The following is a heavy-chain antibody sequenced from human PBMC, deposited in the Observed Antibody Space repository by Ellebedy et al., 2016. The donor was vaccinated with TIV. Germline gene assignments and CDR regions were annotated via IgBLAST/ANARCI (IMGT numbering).Heavy chain of an antibody. CDR1: GFTFSTYS. Sequence: GESLKISXAASGFTFSTYSMNWVRQAPGKGLEWVSYISSSSTIYYADSVKGRFTISRDNSKNTVYLQMNSLRSEDTAVYYCRPGHYSDAWGQGTLVTVSS. V-gene: IGHV3-48*01. CDR3: RPGHYSDA. J-gene: IGHJ4*02. CDR2: ISSSSTI.